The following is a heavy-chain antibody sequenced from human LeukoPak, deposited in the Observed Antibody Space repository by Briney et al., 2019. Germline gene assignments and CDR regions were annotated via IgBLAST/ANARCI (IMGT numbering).Heavy chain of an antibody. J-gene: IGHJ4*02. D-gene: IGHD2-8*01. CDR1: SGSINNYY. Sequence: SETLSLTCTVSSGSINNYYWSWIRQPPGKGLEWIGYIYYSGSTNYNPSLKSRVTIAIDTSKMQFSLKLTSVTAADTAVYYCARRYCPNGIRYFDYWGQGTLVTVSS. V-gene: IGHV4-59*01. CDR3: ARRYCPNGIRYFDY. CDR2: IYYSGST.